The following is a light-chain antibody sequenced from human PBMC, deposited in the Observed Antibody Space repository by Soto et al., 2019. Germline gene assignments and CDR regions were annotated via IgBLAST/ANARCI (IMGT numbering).Light chain of an antibody. Sequence: EIVLTQSLGTLSLSTGERATLSCRAIQSVSDNYLSWYKQKPGPAPRLLIYGASNRATGIPDRFSVIGSGTDSTLPIRRLQPEDFAVDDCQQYGSPGTFCQVTKVDIK. V-gene: IGKV3-20*01. CDR1: QSVSDNY. CDR2: GAS. CDR3: QQYGSPGT. J-gene: IGKJ1*01.